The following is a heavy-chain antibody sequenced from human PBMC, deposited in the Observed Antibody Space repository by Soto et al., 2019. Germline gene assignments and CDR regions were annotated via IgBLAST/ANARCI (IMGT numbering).Heavy chain of an antibody. D-gene: IGHD3-9*01. CDR3: ARGRRYDILPGYRRGADAFDI. J-gene: IGHJ3*02. CDR1: GGSFSGYY. Sequence: QVQLQQWGAGLLKPSETLSLTCAVYGGSFSGYYWSWIRQPPGKGLEWIGEINHSGSTNYNPSLKSRVTISVDTSKNQFSLKLSSVTAADTAVYYCARGRRYDILPGYRRGADAFDIWGQGTMVTVSS. V-gene: IGHV4-34*01. CDR2: INHSGST.